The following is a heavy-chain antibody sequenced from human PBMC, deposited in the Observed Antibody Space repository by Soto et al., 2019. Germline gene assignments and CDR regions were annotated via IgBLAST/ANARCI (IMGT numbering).Heavy chain of an antibody. Sequence: QVQLVESGGGVVQPGRSLRLSCAASGFTFSSYGMHWVRQAPGKGLEWVAVIWYDGSNKYYADSVKGRFTISRDNSKNTLYLQMNSLRAEDTAVYYCARDLGAHYYYYGMDVWGQGTTVTVSS. V-gene: IGHV3-33*01. CDR3: ARDLGAHYYYYGMDV. CDR2: IWYDGSNK. J-gene: IGHJ6*02. CDR1: GFTFSSYG.